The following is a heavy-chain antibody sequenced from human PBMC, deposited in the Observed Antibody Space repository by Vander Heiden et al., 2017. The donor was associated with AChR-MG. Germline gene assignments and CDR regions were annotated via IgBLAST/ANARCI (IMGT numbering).Heavy chain of an antibody. CDR1: GGSISSSSYY. Sequence: QLQLQESGPGLVKPSETLSLTCTVSGGSISSSSYYWGWIRQPPGKGLEWIGSIYYSGSTYYNPSLKSRVTISVDTSKNQFSLKLSSVTAADTAVYYCARQTYYYDSSGYYYAHYFDYWGQGTLVTVSS. D-gene: IGHD3-22*01. V-gene: IGHV4-39*01. J-gene: IGHJ4*02. CDR3: ARQTYYYDSSGYYYAHYFDY. CDR2: IYYSGST.